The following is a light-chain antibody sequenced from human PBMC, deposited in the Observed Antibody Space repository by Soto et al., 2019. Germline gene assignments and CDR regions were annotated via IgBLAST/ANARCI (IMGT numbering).Light chain of an antibody. CDR3: QQYNTPGT. CDR2: DAS. CDR1: QSISSW. V-gene: IGKV1-5*01. J-gene: IGKJ1*01. Sequence: DIQMTQSPSTLSASVGDRVTITCRASQSISSWLAWYQQKPGKAPKLLIYDASSLESGVPSRFSGSGSGTASTLTISSLQPDDFATYYCQQYNTPGTFGQGTKVEIK.